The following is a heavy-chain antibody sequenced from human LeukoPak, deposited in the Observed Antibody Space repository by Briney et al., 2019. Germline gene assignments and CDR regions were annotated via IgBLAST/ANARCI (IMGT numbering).Heavy chain of an antibody. V-gene: IGHV3-23*01. J-gene: IGHJ4*02. CDR1: GFNFRSYA. Sequence: TGGSLRLSCTASGFNFRSYAMSWVRQAPGKGLEWVAASSGGDGRAYYAESVKGRFTISRDNSKNTLLLQVNSLKAEDTAVYYCARGSGYFLDFNYWGQGALVTVSS. CDR2: SSGGDGRA. CDR3: ARGSGYFLDFNY. D-gene: IGHD3-22*01.